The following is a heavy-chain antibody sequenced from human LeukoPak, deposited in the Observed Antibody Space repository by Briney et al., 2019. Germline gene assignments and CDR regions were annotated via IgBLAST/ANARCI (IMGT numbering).Heavy chain of an antibody. J-gene: IGHJ3*02. CDR2: IYHSGST. Sequence: SETLSLTCTVSGYSISSGYYWGWIRQPPGKGLEWIGSIYHSGSTYYNPSLKSRVTISVDTSKNQFSLKLSSVTAADTAVYYCARGLADALDIWGQGTMVTVSS. V-gene: IGHV4-38-2*02. CDR1: GYSISSGYY. CDR3: ARGLADALDI.